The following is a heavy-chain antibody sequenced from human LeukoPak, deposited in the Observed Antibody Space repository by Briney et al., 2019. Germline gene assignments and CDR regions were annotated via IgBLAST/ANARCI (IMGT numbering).Heavy chain of an antibody. V-gene: IGHV3-30*18. D-gene: IGHD3-3*02. CDR2: ISFDGSNK. J-gene: IGHJ6*02. Sequence: PGGSLRLSCAASGFTFSTYGMHWVRQAPGKGLEWVALISFDGSNKYYADSVKGRFTISRDNSKNTLYLQMNTLRAEDTAVYYCAKGPAFYGMDVWGQGTTVTVSS. CDR3: AKGPAFYGMDV. CDR1: GFTFSTYG.